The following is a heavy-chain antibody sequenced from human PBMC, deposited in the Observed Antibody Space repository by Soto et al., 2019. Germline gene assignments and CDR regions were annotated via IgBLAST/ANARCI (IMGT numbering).Heavy chain of an antibody. CDR3: ARDPPHTEDWFDP. J-gene: IGHJ5*02. CDR1: GFTFSSDG. CDR2: IWYDGSNK. Sequence: QVQLVESGGGVVQPGRSLRLSCAASGFTFSSDGMHWVRQAPGKGLEWVAVIWYDGSNKYYADSVKGRFTISRDNSKNTLYLQMNSLRAEDTAVYYCARDPPHTEDWFDPWGQGTLVTVSS. V-gene: IGHV3-33*01.